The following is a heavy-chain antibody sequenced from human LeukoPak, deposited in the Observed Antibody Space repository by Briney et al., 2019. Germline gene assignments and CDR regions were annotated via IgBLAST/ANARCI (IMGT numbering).Heavy chain of an antibody. J-gene: IGHJ6*02. CDR2: IYYSGST. CDR1: GGSISSSSYY. V-gene: IGHV4-39*01. CDR3: AGTGNYYYYGMDV. Sequence: PSETLSLTCTVSGGSISSSSYYWGWIRQPPGKGLEWIRSIYYSGSTYYNPSLKSRVTISVDTSKNQFSLKLSSVTAADTAVYYCAGTGNYYYYGMDVWGQGTTVTVSS.